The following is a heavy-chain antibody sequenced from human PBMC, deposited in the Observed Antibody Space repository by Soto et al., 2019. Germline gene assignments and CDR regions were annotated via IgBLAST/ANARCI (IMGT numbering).Heavy chain of an antibody. CDR2: IDPSDSYT. Sequence: EVQLVQSGAEVKKPGESLRISCKGSGYSFTSYWISWVRQMPGKGLEWRGRIDPSDSYTNYSPSFQGHVTISADKSIGSAYLQWSSLKASDTAMYYCARLQAAAGDNDLTFDYWGQGTLVTVSS. D-gene: IGHD6-13*01. CDR3: ARLQAAAGDNDLTFDY. CDR1: GYSFTSYW. J-gene: IGHJ4*02. V-gene: IGHV5-10-1*01.